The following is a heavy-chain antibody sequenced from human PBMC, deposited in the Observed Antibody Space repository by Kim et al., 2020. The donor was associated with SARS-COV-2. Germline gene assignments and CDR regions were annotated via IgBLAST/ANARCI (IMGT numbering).Heavy chain of an antibody. D-gene: IGHD3-3*01. CDR1: GGSISSGSYY. CDR3: ARSHGDLVRFGMDV. Sequence: SETLSLTCTVSGGSISSGSYYWSWIRQPAGKGLEWIGRIYTSGSTNYNPSLKSRVTISVDTSKNQFSLKLSSVTAADTAVYYCARSHGDLVRFGMDVWGQGTTGTVSS. J-gene: IGHJ6*02. CDR2: IYTSGST. V-gene: IGHV4-61*02.